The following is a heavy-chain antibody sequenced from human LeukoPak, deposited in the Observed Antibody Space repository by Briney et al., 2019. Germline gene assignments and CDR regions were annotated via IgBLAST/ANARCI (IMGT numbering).Heavy chain of an antibody. J-gene: IGHJ4*02. CDR1: GGSISSSSNY. D-gene: IGHD2-2*01. CDR3: ARGAYCSSINCYGFDY. V-gene: IGHV4-39*07. Sequence: SETLSLTCSVSGGSISSSSNYWGWIRQPPGKGLEWIGSIFFSGNTYYNPSLKSRVTLSVDTSKNQFSLRLSSVTAADTAIYYCARGAYCSSINCYGFDYWGQGTQVTASS. CDR2: IFFSGNT.